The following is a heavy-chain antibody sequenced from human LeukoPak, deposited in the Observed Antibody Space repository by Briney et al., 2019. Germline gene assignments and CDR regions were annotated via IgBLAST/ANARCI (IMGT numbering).Heavy chain of an antibody. CDR3: ARGFLRYFDWPYYMDV. J-gene: IGHJ6*03. Sequence: GESLKISCQGSGYSFSTYWIGWVRQMPGKGLEWMGIIYPGDSDTRYSPSFQGQVTISADKSISTAYLQWSSLKASDTAMYYCARGFLRYFDWPYYMDVWGKGTTVTVSS. D-gene: IGHD3-9*01. CDR1: GYSFSTYW. CDR2: IYPGDSDT. V-gene: IGHV5-51*01.